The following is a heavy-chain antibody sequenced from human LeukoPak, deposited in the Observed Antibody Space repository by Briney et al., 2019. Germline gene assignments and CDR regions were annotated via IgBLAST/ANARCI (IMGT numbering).Heavy chain of an antibody. CDR3: AKDRLGGSGSYDY. Sequence: GGSLRLSCAASGFTFSSYAMSWVRQAPGKGREWGSSISGSGGSTYYADSVKGRFTISRDNSKNTLYLRMNSLRAEDTAVYYCAKDRLGGSGSYDYWGPGTLVTVSS. CDR2: ISGSGGST. V-gene: IGHV3-23*01. D-gene: IGHD3-10*01. CDR1: GFTFSSYA. J-gene: IGHJ4*02.